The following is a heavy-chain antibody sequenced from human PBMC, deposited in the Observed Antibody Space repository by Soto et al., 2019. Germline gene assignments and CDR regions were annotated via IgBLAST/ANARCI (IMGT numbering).Heavy chain of an antibody. CDR1: GGSFSGCY. CDR2: INHSGST. CDR3: ARGIVQMERTGLRYFDY. Sequence: SETLSLTCAVYGGSFSGCYWSWIRQPPGKGLEWIGEINHSGSTNYNPSLKSRVTISVDTSKNQFSLKLSSVSAADTAVYYCARGIVQMERTGLRYFDYWGQGTLVTV. J-gene: IGHJ4*02. D-gene: IGHD1-1*01. V-gene: IGHV4-34*01.